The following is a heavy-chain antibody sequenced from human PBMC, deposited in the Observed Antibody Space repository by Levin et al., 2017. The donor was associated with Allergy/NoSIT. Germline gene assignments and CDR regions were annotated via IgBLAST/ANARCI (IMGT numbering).Heavy chain of an antibody. Sequence: PGESLKISCKASGYTFTSYGISWVRQAPGQGLEWMGWISAYNGNTNYAQKLQGRVTMTTDTSTSTAYMELRSLRSDDTAVYYCARDAYYDILTGYLGAFDIWGQGTMVTVSS. V-gene: IGHV1-18*01. J-gene: IGHJ3*02. D-gene: IGHD3-9*01. CDR1: GYTFTSYG. CDR2: ISAYNGNT. CDR3: ARDAYYDILTGYLGAFDI.